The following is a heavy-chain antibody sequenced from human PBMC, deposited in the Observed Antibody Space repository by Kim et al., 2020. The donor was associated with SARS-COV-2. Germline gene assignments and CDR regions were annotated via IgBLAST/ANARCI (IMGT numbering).Heavy chain of an antibody. CDR3: ARPLHEPWYSSSWYLGGDYYYGMDV. Sequence: GGSLRLSCAASGFTFSSYSMNWVRQAPGKGLEWVAYISSSSSTIYYADSVKGRFTISRDNAKNSLYLQMNSLRDEDTAVYYCARPLHEPWYSSSWYLGGDYYYGMDVWGHGTTVTVSS. CDR1: GFTFSSYS. CDR2: ISSSSSTI. J-gene: IGHJ6*02. V-gene: IGHV3-48*02. D-gene: IGHD6-13*01.